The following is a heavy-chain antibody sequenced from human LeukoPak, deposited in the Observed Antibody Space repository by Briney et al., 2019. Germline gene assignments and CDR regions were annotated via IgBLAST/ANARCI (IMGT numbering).Heavy chain of an antibody. V-gene: IGHV1-8*01. J-gene: IGHJ4*02. CDR2: MNPNSGNT. CDR3: ARGWADIAAAECFDY. Sequence: ASVTVFCKASGYTFPSYDINWVRQATGQGLEWMGWMNPNSGNTGHAQKFQGRVTMTRNTSISTAYMELSSLRSEDTAVYYCARGWADIAAAECFDYWGQGTLVTVSS. CDR1: GYTFPSYD. D-gene: IGHD6-13*01.